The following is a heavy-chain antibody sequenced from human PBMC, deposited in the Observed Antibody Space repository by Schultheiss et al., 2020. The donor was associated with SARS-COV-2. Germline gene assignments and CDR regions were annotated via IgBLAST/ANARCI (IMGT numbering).Heavy chain of an antibody. CDR3: AREPIRTYSSSSKDY. Sequence: GGSLRLSCAASGFTFSSYWMSWVRQAPGKGLEWVSAISGSGGSTYYADSVKGRFTISRDNSKNTLYLQMNSLRAEDTAVYYCAREPIRTYSSSSKDYWGQGTLVTVSS. D-gene: IGHD6-6*01. CDR1: GFTFSSYW. J-gene: IGHJ4*02. V-gene: IGHV3-23*01. CDR2: ISGSGGST.